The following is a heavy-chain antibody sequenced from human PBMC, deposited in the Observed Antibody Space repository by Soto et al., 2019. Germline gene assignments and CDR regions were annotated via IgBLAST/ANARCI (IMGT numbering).Heavy chain of an antibody. CDR2: MYHSGST. J-gene: IGHJ4*02. CDR3: ARARVDYFDY. Sequence: SETLSLTCAVSGGSISSGGYSWSWIRQPPGKGLEWIGYMYHSGSTYYNPSLKSRVTISIDRSKNQFSLKLSSVTAADTAVYYCARARVDYFDYWGQGTLVTVSS. V-gene: IGHV4-30-2*01. CDR1: GGSISSGGYS. D-gene: IGHD2-15*01.